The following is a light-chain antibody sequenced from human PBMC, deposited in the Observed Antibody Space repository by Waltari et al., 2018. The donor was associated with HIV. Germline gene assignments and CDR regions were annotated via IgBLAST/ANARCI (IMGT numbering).Light chain of an antibody. CDR2: DVS. Sequence: QSALTQSASVSGSPGQSITIPSPGTSSAVGAYNNASWYQLHPGKAPKPMIYDVSKRPSGVSDRFSGSKSSNTASLTISGRQAEDGAHYYFISYTSSSTVVFGGGTKLTVL. CDR1: SSAVGAYNN. J-gene: IGLJ2*01. CDR3: ISYTSSSTVV. V-gene: IGLV2-14*03.